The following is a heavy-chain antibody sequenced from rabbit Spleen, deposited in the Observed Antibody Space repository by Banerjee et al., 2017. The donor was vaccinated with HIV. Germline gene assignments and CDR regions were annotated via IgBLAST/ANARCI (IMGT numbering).Heavy chain of an antibody. J-gene: IGHJ4*01. V-gene: IGHV1S45*01. Sequence: QQQLVESGGDLVKPGASLTLTCTASGLDFSSSYWICWVRQAPGKGPEWIACVSGNTYYANWAKGRFTISKTSSTTVTLQMTSLTAADTATYFCARDAAGREDFNLWGPGTLVTVS. CDR3: ARDAAGREDFNL. CDR2: VSGNT. D-gene: IGHD4-2*01. CDR1: GLDFSSSYW.